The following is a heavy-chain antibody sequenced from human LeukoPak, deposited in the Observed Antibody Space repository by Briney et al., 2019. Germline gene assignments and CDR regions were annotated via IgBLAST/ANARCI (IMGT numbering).Heavy chain of an antibody. CDR1: GGSFSGYY. CDR2: INHSGST. J-gene: IGHJ3*02. V-gene: IGHV4-34*01. CDR3: ARGGGVLRFLEWAPPAFDI. D-gene: IGHD3-3*01. Sequence: PSETLSLTCAVYGGSFSGYYWSWIRQPPRKGLEWIGEINHSGSTNYNPSLKSRVTISVDTSKNQFSLKLSSVTAADTAVYYCARGGGVLRFLEWAPPAFDIWGQGTMVTVSS.